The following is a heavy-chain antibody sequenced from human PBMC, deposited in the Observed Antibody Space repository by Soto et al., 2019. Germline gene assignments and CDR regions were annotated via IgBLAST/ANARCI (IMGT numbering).Heavy chain of an antibody. Sequence: SVKVSCKASGGTFSSYAISWVRQAPGQGLEWMGGIIPIFGTANYAQKFQGRVTITADESTSTAYMELSSLRSEDTAVYYCARASEFGRFGELFSRTGDYYYYGMDVWGQGTKVTVYS. V-gene: IGHV1-69*13. D-gene: IGHD3-10*01. CDR2: IIPIFGTA. J-gene: IGHJ6*02. CDR1: GGTFSSYA. CDR3: ARASEFGRFGELFSRTGDYYYYGMDV.